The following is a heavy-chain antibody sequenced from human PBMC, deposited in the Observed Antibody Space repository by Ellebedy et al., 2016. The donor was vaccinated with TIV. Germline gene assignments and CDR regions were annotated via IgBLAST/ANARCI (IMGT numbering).Heavy chain of an antibody. V-gene: IGHV4-39*01. CDR2: IFYSERT. J-gene: IGHJ4*02. D-gene: IGHD5-24*01. Sequence: MPSETLSLTCTVSDGSISSSGYYWGWLRPPPGKGLEWIGNIFYSERTYYSPSLDPSLKSRVTISVDTSTNQFSLKLSSVTAADTAVYYCARFRDGSNCFDYWGQGILVTVSS. CDR3: ARFRDGSNCFDY. CDR1: DGSISSSGYY.